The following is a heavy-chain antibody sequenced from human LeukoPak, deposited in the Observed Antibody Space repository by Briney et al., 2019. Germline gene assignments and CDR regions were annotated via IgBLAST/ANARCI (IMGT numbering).Heavy chain of an antibody. CDR1: GYTFTGYY. CDR2: INPNSGGT. CDR3: ARDSSHYGSGSYYNTYYFDY. V-gene: IGHV1-2*02. D-gene: IGHD3-10*01. Sequence: ASVKVSCKASGYTFTGYYVHWVQQAPGQGLEWLGWINPNSGGTNYAQKFQGRVTMTRDTSIGTAYMELSRLRSDDTAVYYCARDSSHYGSGSYYNTYYFDYWGQGTLVTVSS. J-gene: IGHJ4*02.